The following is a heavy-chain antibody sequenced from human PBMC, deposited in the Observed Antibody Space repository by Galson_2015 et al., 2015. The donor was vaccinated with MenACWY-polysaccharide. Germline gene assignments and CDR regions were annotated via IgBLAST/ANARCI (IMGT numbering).Heavy chain of an antibody. CDR3: ARTGWAGGYFDL. J-gene: IGHJ2*01. V-gene: IGHV3-21*01. CDR1: RFTFSSYS. Sequence: SLRLSCAASRFTFSSYSMNWVRQAPGKGLEWVSSISSSSSYIYYADSLKGRFTISRDNAKNSLYLQMNSLGAEDTAVYYCARTGWAGGYFDLWGRGTLVTVSS. D-gene: IGHD6-19*01. CDR2: ISSSSSYI.